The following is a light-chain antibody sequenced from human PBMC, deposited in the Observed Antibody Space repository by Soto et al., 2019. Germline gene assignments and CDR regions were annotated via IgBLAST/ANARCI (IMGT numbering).Light chain of an antibody. CDR1: QGIRND. CDR2: AAS. V-gene: IGKV1-6*01. Sequence: AIQMTPSPSSLSASVGDSVTITCRASQGIRNDLGWYQQKPGKAPKLLIYAASTLQSGVPSRFSGGGSGTDFTLTISSLQPEDFATYYCLQDYSYPLTFGQGTKLEIK. J-gene: IGKJ2*01. CDR3: LQDYSYPLT.